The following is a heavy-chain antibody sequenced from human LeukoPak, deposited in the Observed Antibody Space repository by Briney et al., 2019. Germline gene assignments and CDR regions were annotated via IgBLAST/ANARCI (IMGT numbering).Heavy chain of an antibody. CDR1: GYTFTSYG. Sequence: ASVKVSCKASGYTFTSYGISWVRQAPGRGLEWMGWISAYNGNTNYPQKLQGRVTMTTDTSTSTAYMELRSLRSDDTAVYYCARGLSSYYYGSGSAVDYWGQGTLVTVSS. J-gene: IGHJ4*02. D-gene: IGHD3-10*01. V-gene: IGHV1-18*01. CDR2: ISAYNGNT. CDR3: ARGLSSYYYGSGSAVDY.